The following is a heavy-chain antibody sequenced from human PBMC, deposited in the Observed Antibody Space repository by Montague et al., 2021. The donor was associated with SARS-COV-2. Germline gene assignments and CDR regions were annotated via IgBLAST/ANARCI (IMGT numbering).Heavy chain of an antibody. J-gene: IGHJ4*02. D-gene: IGHD3-10*01. Sequence: SEILSLTCTVSGYSINSNYYWGWIRQPPGKGLEWIGCSYHSGTTHYHPXXKSRVTISLGTSNNHFSLKVTSVTAADTAVYYCARAPYYGPGKPYQFDYWGRGTLVTVSS. V-gene: IGHV4-38-2*02. CDR3: ARAPYYGPGKPYQFDY. CDR1: GYSINSNYY. CDR2: SYHSGTT.